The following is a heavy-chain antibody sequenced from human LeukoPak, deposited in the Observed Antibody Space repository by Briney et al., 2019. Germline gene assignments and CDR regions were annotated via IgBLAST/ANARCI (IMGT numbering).Heavy chain of an antibody. Sequence: PSETLSLTCAVYGGSFSGYYWSWIRQPPGKGLEWIGEINHSGSTNYNPSLKSRVTISVDTSKNQFSLKPSSVTAADTAVYYCARSSVGYYYGSGSYRAYFDYWGQGTLVTVSS. J-gene: IGHJ4*02. CDR1: GGSFSGYY. CDR3: ARSSVGYYYGSGSYRAYFDY. D-gene: IGHD3-10*01. CDR2: INHSGST. V-gene: IGHV4-34*01.